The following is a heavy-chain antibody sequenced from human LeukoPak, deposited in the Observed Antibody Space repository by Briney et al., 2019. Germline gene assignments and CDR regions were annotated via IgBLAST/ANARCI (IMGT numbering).Heavy chain of an antibody. CDR2: ISSSSSYI. CDR1: GLTFSSYS. J-gene: IGHJ4*02. CDR3: ASHIAVAGVRGNYFDY. Sequence: GGSLRLSCAASGLTFSSYSMNWVRQAPGKGLEWVASISSSSSYIYYADSEKGRFTISRDNAKNSLYLQMNSLRAEDTAVYYCASHIAVAGVRGNYFDYWGQGTLVTVSS. D-gene: IGHD6-19*01. V-gene: IGHV3-21*01.